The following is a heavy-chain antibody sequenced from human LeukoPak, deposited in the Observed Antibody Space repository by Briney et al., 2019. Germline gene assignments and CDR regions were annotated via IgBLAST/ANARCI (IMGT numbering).Heavy chain of an antibody. V-gene: IGHV3-9*03. CDR3: AIATTTTSYMDV. CDR1: GFTFDDYA. Sequence: GGSLRLSCAASGFTFDDYAMHWVRQAPGKGLEWVSGISWNSGSIGYADSVKGRFTISRDNAKNSLYLQMNSLRAEDMALYYCAIATTTTSYMDVWGKGTTVTVSS. D-gene: IGHD1-14*01. J-gene: IGHJ6*03. CDR2: ISWNSGSI.